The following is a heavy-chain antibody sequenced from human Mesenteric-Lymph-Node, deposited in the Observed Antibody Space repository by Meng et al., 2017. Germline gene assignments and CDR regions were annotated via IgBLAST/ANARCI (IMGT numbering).Heavy chain of an antibody. CDR3: ASYEVVSAAMST. D-gene: IGHD2-2*01. CDR2: VYTSGST. CDR1: GGSVNSDNYY. J-gene: IGHJ6*02. V-gene: IGHV4-61*02. Sequence: SETLSLTCTVSGGSVNSDNYYWTWIRQPAGKGLEWIGRVYTSGSTTYNPSLKSRVTISLDTSRNQFSLKLSSVTAADTAVYYCASYEVVSAAMSTWGQGTTVTVSS.